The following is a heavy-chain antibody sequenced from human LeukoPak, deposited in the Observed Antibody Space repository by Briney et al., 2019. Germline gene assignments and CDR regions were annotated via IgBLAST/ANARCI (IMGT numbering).Heavy chain of an antibody. J-gene: IGHJ5*02. CDR1: GYTFTDYY. CDR2: INPDNGGT. CDR3: TREARVGNWFDP. Sequence: ASVKVSCRASGYTFTDYYIHWVRQAPGHGLEWMGWINPDNGGTNYAQKFQGRVTMTRDTSIRTVYMDLSRLRSDDTAVFYCTREARVGNWFDPWGQGTQVTVSS. D-gene: IGHD2-2*01. V-gene: IGHV1-2*02.